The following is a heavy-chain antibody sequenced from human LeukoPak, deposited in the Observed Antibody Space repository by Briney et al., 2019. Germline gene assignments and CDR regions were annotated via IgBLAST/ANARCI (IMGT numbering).Heavy chain of an antibody. CDR1: GFTFDDYA. CDR2: ISGDGGST. V-gene: IGHV3-43*02. Sequence: GESLKISCAASGFTFDDYAMHWVRQAPGKGLEWVSLISGDGGSTYYADSVKSRFTISRDNSKNSLYLQMNSLRTEDTALYYCAKASVYYDFWSGYYNYYYYYMDVWGKGTTVTVSS. CDR3: AKASVYYDFWSGYYNYYYYYMDV. D-gene: IGHD3-3*01. J-gene: IGHJ6*03.